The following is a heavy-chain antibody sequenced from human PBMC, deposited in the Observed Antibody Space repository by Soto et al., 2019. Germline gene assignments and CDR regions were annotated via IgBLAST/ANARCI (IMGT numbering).Heavy chain of an antibody. J-gene: IGHJ5*02. Sequence: GESLKISFKGSGYSFTSYLISWVRQMPVKGLEWMGRIDPSDSYTNYSPSFQGHVTISADKSISTAYLQWSSLKASDTAMYYCARNRNWNHGWFDPWGQGTLVTFSS. D-gene: IGHD1-1*01. CDR3: ARNRNWNHGWFDP. CDR1: GYSFTSYL. V-gene: IGHV5-10-1*01. CDR2: IDPSDSYT.